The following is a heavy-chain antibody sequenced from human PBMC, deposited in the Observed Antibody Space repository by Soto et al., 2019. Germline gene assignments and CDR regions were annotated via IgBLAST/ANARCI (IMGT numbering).Heavy chain of an antibody. Sequence: ESGGGVVQPGRSLRLSCAASGFTFSSYGMHWVRQAPGKGLEWVAVISYDGSNKYYADSVKGRFTISRDNSKNTLYLQMNSLRAEDTAVYYCAKDQYGVVAAPRLSYYYYGMDVWGQGTTVTVSS. CDR3: AKDQYGVVAAPRLSYYYYGMDV. CDR2: ISYDGSNK. D-gene: IGHD2-15*01. CDR1: GFTFSSYG. V-gene: IGHV3-30*18. J-gene: IGHJ6*02.